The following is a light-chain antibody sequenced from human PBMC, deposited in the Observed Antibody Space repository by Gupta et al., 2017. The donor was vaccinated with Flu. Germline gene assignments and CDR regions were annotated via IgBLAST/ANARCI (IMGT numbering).Light chain of an antibody. CDR2: DVR. V-gene: IGLV2-14*03. CDR1: SSDIGTYNY. J-gene: IGLJ2*01. CDR3: SSYSATGALAL. Sequence: QSALPQPASVPGPPAYSINISCTGTSSDIGTYNYVSWYQQYPGRVPKLIIYDVRNRPSGISDRFSGSKSGNTASLTISGLQAEDEADYYCSSYSATGALALFGGGTKVTVL.